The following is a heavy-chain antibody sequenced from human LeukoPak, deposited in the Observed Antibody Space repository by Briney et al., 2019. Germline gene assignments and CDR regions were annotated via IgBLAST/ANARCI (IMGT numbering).Heavy chain of an antibody. CDR2: IYYSGST. Sequence: SETLSLTCTVTGGSISSYYWSWIRQPPGKGLEWIGYIYYSGSTNYNPSLKSRVTISVDTSKNQFSLKLSSVTAADTAVYYCAREGGTTVDYWGQGTLVTVSS. J-gene: IGHJ4*02. CDR1: GGSISSYY. V-gene: IGHV4-59*01. D-gene: IGHD1-1*01. CDR3: AREGGTTVDY.